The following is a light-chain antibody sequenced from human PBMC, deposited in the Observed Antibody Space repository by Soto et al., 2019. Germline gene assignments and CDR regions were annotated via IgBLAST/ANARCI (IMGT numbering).Light chain of an antibody. CDR1: QRVSTF. CDR3: QKYGSSPYT. V-gene: IGKV3-20*01. J-gene: IGKJ2*01. Sequence: EILLTQSPGTLSLSPGDRATLSCRASQRVSTFLAWYQQRPGQAPRLLIYGASSRPGGIPDRFSGSGSGTDFTLTIPRLEPEDFAVYYCQKYGSSPYTFGQGTKVDIK. CDR2: GAS.